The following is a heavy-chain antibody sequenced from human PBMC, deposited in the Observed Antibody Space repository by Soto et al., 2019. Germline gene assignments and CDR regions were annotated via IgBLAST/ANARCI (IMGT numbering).Heavy chain of an antibody. Sequence: EVHLLESGGGLVQPGGSLRLSCAASGFTFSSYAMNWVRQAPGKGLEWVSTISGSGGSTYYAGSVKGRFTISRDNSKNTLYLQMNSLRAEDTAVYYCAKDFCGGGNCLDAFDIWGQGTMVTVSS. J-gene: IGHJ3*02. CDR1: GFTFSSYA. CDR3: AKDFCGGGNCLDAFDI. D-gene: IGHD2-15*01. V-gene: IGHV3-23*01. CDR2: ISGSGGST.